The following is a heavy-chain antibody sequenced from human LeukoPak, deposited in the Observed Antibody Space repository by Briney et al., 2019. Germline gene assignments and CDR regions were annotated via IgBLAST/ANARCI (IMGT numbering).Heavy chain of an antibody. D-gene: IGHD3-22*01. J-gene: IGHJ3*02. CDR2: ISYTGFT. CDR3: VAQEATEDDNAFDI. CDR1: GGSINDYY. V-gene: IGHV4-59*01. Sequence: PSETVSLTCTVSGGSINDYYWNWIRQPPGQGLEWIGYISYTGFTNYNPSLESRVTMSVDTSKNQFSLKLTSVSATDTAVYYCVAQEATEDDNAFDIWGQGTVVTVS.